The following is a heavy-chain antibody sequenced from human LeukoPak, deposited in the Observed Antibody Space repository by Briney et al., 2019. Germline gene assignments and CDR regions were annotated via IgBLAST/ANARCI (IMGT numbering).Heavy chain of an antibody. V-gene: IGHV3-33*06. CDR1: GFTFSSYG. J-gene: IGHJ4*02. Sequence: GGSLRLSCAASGFTFSSYGMHWVRQAPGKGLEWVAVIWYDGSNKYYADSVKGRFTISRDNSKNTLYLQMNSLRAEDTAVYYCAKSSYYDSSGYYREYYFDYWGQGTLVTVSS. CDR2: IWYDGSNK. D-gene: IGHD3-22*01. CDR3: AKSSYYDSSGYYREYYFDY.